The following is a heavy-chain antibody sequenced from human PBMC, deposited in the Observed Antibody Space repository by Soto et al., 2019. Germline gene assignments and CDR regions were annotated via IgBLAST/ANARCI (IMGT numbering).Heavy chain of an antibody. CDR1: GGSTGTSW. Sequence: SETLSLTCTVSGGSTGTSWWNWIRQSPGKGREWIGYVYYNGDTNYNPSLKSRVTISVDTSKNQFSLKLSSVTAADTAVYYCARDGVVIGAFDIWGQGTMVTVS. CDR2: VYYNGDT. V-gene: IGHV4-59*01. D-gene: IGHD3-3*01. J-gene: IGHJ3*02. CDR3: ARDGVVIGAFDI.